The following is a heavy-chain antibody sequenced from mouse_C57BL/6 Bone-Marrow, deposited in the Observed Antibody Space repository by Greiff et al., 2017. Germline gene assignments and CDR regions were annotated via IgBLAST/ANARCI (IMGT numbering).Heavy chain of an antibody. V-gene: IGHV1-64*01. D-gene: IGHD2-1*01. CDR3: ARAYYRNYDYFDY. Sequence: QVQLQQPGAELVKPGASVKLSCKASGYTFTSYCMHWVKQRPGQGLEWIGMIHPNSGSTNYNEKFKSKATLTVDKSSSTAYMQLSSLTSEDSAVYYCARAYYRNYDYFDYWGQGTTLTVSS. J-gene: IGHJ2*01. CDR2: IHPNSGST. CDR1: GYTFTSYC.